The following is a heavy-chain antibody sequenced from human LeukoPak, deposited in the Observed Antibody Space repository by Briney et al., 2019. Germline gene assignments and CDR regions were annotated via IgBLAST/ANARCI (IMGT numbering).Heavy chain of an antibody. CDR3: VRHISTNTGYFDS. Sequence: SETLSLTCTVSGGSINSHSYYWGWIRQPPGKGLEWIGSVYYDGTSYSNPSLKSRVAVFVDTSRDQFSLDLSSVTAADTALYYCVRHISTNTGYFDSCGQGTLVSVSS. CDR2: VYYDGTS. D-gene: IGHD5-24*01. J-gene: IGHJ4*02. V-gene: IGHV4-39*01. CDR1: GGSINSHSYY.